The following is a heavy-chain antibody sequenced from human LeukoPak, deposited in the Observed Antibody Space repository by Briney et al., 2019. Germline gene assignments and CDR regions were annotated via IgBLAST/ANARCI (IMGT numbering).Heavy chain of an antibody. CDR1: GYTFSNYN. CDR2: VNPSGDST. CDR3: ARRPLAVRAFDI. D-gene: IGHD6-19*01. J-gene: IGHJ3*02. Sequence: ASVKVSCKASGYTFSNYNIHWLRQAPGQGLEWMGIVNPSGDSTNYAQKFQGRVTMTGDTSTSTVYMDLSRLRSDDTAVYYCARRPLAVRAFDIWGQGTMVTVSS. V-gene: IGHV1-46*01.